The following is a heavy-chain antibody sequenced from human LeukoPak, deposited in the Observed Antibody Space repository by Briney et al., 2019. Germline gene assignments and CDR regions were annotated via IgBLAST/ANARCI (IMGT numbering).Heavy chain of an antibody. CDR2: ISSSGSTT. D-gene: IGHD3-10*01. Sequence: GGSLRLSCAASGFTFSSYEMLWVRQAPGKGLEWISYISSSGSTTYYADSVKGRFTISRDNSKNTLYLQMNSLRAEDTAVYYCARDRYPRDYYGSDYWGQGTLVTVSS. V-gene: IGHV3-48*03. J-gene: IGHJ4*02. CDR3: ARDRYPRDYYGSDY. CDR1: GFTFSSYE.